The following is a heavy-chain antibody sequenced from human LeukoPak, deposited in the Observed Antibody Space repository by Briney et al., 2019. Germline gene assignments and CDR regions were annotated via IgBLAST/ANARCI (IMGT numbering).Heavy chain of an antibody. CDR2: INTKTGRT. CDR1: GYTFTDYY. V-gene: IGHV1-2*02. Sequence: GASVRVSCKTSGYTFTDYYIHWVRQAPGQGLEWMGWINTKTGRTSFARTFQGRVTLTRDPSITTVYMDMAWLTSDGTAIYFCARADFIDAGPYVIAPWGQGTLATVSS. J-gene: IGHJ5*02. D-gene: IGHD3-3*01. CDR3: ARADFIDAGPYVIAP.